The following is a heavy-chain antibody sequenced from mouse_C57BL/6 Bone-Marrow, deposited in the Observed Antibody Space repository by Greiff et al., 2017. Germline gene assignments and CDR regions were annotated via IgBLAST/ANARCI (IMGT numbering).Heavy chain of an antibody. CDR1: GYTFTSYW. D-gene: IGHD2-5*01. CDR2: IYPSDSET. J-gene: IGHJ4*01. CDR3: ARSNYVVYYAMDY. V-gene: IGHV1-61*01. Sequence: QVQLQQPGAELVRPGSSVKLSCKASGYTFTSYWMDWVKQRPGQGLEWIGKIYPSDSETHYNQTFKDKATLNVDKSSSTAYMQLSSLTSEDSAVYYCARSNYVVYYAMDYWGQGTSVTVSS.